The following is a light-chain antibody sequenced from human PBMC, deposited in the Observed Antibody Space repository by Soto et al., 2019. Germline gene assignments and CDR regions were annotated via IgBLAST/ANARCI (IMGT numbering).Light chain of an antibody. Sequence: DIQMTQSPSTLSASVGDRVTITCRASQSLSGWLAWYQQEPGKAPNLLIYPASTLQSGVPSRFSGSGSGTDFTLTINSLQPEDFATYFCQQGYNFPRAFGQGTKVDIK. V-gene: IGKV1-12*01. CDR1: QSLSGW. J-gene: IGKJ1*01. CDR2: PAS. CDR3: QQGYNFPRA.